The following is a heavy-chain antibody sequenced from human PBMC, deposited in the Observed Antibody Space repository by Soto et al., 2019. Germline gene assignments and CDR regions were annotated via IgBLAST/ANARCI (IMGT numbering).Heavy chain of an antibody. J-gene: IGHJ4*02. Sequence: SETLSLTCAVYGGSFSGYYWSWIRQPPGKGLEWIGEINHSGSTNYNPSLKSRVTISVDTSKNQFSLKLSSVTAADTAVYYCACATVTPYYFDYWGQGTLVTVS. CDR1: GGSFSGYY. CDR3: ACATVTPYYFDY. CDR2: INHSGST. D-gene: IGHD4-17*01. V-gene: IGHV4-34*01.